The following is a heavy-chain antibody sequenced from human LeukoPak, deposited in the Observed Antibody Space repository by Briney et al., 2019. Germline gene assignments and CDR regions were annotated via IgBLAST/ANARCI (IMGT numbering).Heavy chain of an antibody. CDR3: ARSRDYDFWSGSDY. CDR2: IYYSGST. CDR1: GVSISSGSYY. V-gene: IGHV4-31*03. D-gene: IGHD3-3*01. J-gene: IGHJ4*02. Sequence: PSETLSLTCTVSGVSISSGSYYWSWNRPHPGKGLEWIGYIYYSGSTYYNPSLKSRVTISVDTSKKQFSLKLSSVTAADTAVYYCARSRDYDFWSGSDYWGQGTLVTVSS.